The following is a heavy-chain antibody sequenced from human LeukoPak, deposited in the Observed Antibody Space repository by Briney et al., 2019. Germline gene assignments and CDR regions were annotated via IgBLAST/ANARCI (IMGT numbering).Heavy chain of an antibody. CDR3: AKTLKDRYYDFWSGYYHYYYYMDV. CDR1: GFTFSSYW. V-gene: IGHV3-7*01. D-gene: IGHD3-3*01. Sequence: GGSLRLSCAASGFTFSSYWMSWVRQAPGKGLEWVADIKQDGSEKYYVDSVKGRFTISRDNAKNSLYLQMNSLRAEDTAVYYCAKTLKDRYYDFWSGYYHYYYYMDVWGKGTTVTVSS. J-gene: IGHJ6*03. CDR2: IKQDGSEK.